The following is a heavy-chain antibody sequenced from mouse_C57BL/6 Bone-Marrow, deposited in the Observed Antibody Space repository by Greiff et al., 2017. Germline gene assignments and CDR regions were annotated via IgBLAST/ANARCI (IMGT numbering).Heavy chain of an antibody. CDR1: GYSITSGYY. D-gene: IGHD1-1*01. V-gene: IGHV3-6*01. J-gene: IGHJ2*01. CDR2: ISYDGSN. CDR3: ARVYYGSSSFDY. Sequence: EVKLLESGPGLVKPSQSLSLTCSVTGYSITSGYYWNWIRQFPGNKLEWMGYISYDGSNNYNPSLKNRISITRDTSKNQFFLKLNSVTTEDTATYYCARVYYGSSSFDYWGQGTTLTVSS.